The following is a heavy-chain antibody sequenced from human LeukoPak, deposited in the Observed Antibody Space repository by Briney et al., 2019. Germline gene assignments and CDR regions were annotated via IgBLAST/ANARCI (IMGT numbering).Heavy chain of an antibody. CDR2: INPNSGGT. Sequence: ASVKVSCKASGYTFTGDYMHWVRQAPGQGLEWMGGINPNSGGTNYAQKFQGRVTMTRDTSISTAYMQLSRLRADDTAVYYCARTPNSYDSSGYLFGYWGQGTLVTVSS. D-gene: IGHD3-22*01. V-gene: IGHV1-2*02. J-gene: IGHJ4*02. CDR1: GYTFTGDY. CDR3: ARTPNSYDSSGYLFGY.